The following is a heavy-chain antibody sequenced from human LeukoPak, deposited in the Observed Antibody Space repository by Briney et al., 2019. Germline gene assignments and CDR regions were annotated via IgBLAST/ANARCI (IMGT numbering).Heavy chain of an antibody. CDR2: IYYSGST. V-gene: IGHV4-39*01. CDR1: GGSISSSSYY. D-gene: IGHD5-18*01. CDR3: ARSRYSYGLGWFDP. Sequence: SETLSLTCTVSGGSISSSSYYWGWIRQPPGKGLEWIGSIYYSGSTYYNPSLKSRVTISVDTSKNQFSLKLSSVTAADTAVYYCARSRYSYGLGWFDPWGQGTLVTVSS. J-gene: IGHJ5*02.